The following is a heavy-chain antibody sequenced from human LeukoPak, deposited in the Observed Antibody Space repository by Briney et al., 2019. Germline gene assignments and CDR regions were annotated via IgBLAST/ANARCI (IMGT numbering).Heavy chain of an antibody. CDR1: GFHFSSHG. CDR3: AKDSDYYDSSGYLPDAFDI. CDR2: ISPSGDIT. V-gene: IGHV3-23*01. J-gene: IGHJ3*02. Sequence: GGSLRLSCAASGFHFSSHGMNWVRPAPGKGLEWVSGISPSGDITYYADSVMGRFTISRDNRKSTVSLQMNSLRAEDTAVYYCAKDSDYYDSSGYLPDAFDIWGQGTMVTVSS. D-gene: IGHD3-22*01.